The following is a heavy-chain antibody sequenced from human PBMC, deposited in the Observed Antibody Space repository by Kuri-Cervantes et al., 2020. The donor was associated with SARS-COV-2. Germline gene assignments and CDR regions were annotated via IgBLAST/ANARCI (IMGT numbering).Heavy chain of an antibody. CDR1: GYSISSGYY. Sequence: SETLSLTCAVSGYSISSGYYWGWIRQPPGKGLGWIGSIHHSGSTYYNPSLKSRVTISVDTSKNQFSLKLSSVTAADTAVYYCARRLVNWGGAFDIWGQGTMVTVSS. CDR2: IHHSGST. CDR3: ARRLVNWGGAFDI. J-gene: IGHJ3*02. D-gene: IGHD7-27*01. V-gene: IGHV4-38-2*01.